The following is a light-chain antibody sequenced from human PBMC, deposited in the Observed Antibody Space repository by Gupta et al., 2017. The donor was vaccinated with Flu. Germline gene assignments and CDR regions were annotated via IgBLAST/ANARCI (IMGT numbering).Light chain of an antibody. CDR1: SGSSGSNF. CDR2: EDG. J-gene: IGLJ3*02. V-gene: IGLV6-57*02. CDR3: QTYDTTHWV. Sequence: TVTISSTSISGSSGSNFVHWYQQRPGSAPTLVIYEDGKRPSGVPDRFSGSMDGSSTSVSLTVSEVRTEADYYYYSQTYDTTHWVFGGGTKLTVL.